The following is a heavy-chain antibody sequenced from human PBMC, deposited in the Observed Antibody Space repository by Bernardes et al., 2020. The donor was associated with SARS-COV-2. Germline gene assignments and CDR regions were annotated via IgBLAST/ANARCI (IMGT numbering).Heavy chain of an antibody. D-gene: IGHD2-2*01. V-gene: IGHV3-64*01. Sequence: GGSLRPSCAASGFTFSSYAMHWARQAPGKGLEYVSAFRSNGGSTYYANPVKGRFTISRDNSKNTLYLQMASLRAEGMAVYYCAREGSTSSDFDYWGQGTLVTVSS. CDR1: GFTFSSYA. J-gene: IGHJ4*02. CDR3: AREGSTSSDFDY. CDR2: FRSNGGST.